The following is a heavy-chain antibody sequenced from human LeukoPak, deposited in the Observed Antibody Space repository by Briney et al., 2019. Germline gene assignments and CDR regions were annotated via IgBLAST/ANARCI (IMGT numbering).Heavy chain of an antibody. D-gene: IGHD6-19*01. CDR3: TKVMYSSGWSDAFDV. V-gene: IGHV3-30*18. J-gene: IGHJ3*01. CDR2: ISYDGSNK. Sequence: GGSLRLSCAASGFTFSSYGMHWVRQAPGKGLEWVAVISYDGSNKYYADSVKGRFTISRDNSKNTLYLQMNSLRAEDTALYYCTKVMYSSGWSDAFDVWGQGTKVTVSS. CDR1: GFTFSSYG.